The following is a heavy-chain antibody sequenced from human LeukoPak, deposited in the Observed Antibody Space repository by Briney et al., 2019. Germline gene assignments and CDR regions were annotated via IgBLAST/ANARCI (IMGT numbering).Heavy chain of an antibody. CDR2: MGGSGTSI. D-gene: IGHD7-27*01. V-gene: IGHV3-21*01. J-gene: IGHJ4*02. Sequence: GGSLRLSCETSGFTFRTYAMNWVRQAPGKGLEWVSFMGGSGTSIYYADSVKGRFTISRDNAKNSLYLQMNSLRVDDTAVYYCAREEPGDLGQAFHYWGQGTLVTVSS. CDR1: GFTFRTYA. CDR3: AREEPGDLGQAFHY.